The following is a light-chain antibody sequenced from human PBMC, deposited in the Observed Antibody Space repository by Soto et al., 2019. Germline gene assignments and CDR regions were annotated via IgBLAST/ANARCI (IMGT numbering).Light chain of an antibody. V-gene: IGKV3-15*01. CDR2: GAS. CDR3: QQYDNWPPLT. J-gene: IGKJ4*01. Sequence: EIVMTQSPATLSLSPGERATLSCRASQSVSSNLAWYQQKPDQAPRLLIYGASTRATGVPARFSGSGSGTEFTLTISTLQSEDFAVYYCQQYDNWPPLTFGGGTKVDIK. CDR1: QSVSSN.